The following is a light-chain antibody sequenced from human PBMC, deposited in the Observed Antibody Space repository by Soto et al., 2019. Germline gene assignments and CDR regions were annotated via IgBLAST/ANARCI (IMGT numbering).Light chain of an antibody. CDR1: QGISNY. V-gene: IGKV1-9*01. CDR2: SAF. Sequence: DIQLTQSPSFLSASVGDTVTITCRASQGISNYLAWYQQKPGKAPKLLIHSAFTLQSGVPSRFSGSGSGTEFTLTISSLLPEDFATYYCQQRSDYPITFGRGTRLEMK. CDR3: QQRSDYPIT. J-gene: IGKJ5*01.